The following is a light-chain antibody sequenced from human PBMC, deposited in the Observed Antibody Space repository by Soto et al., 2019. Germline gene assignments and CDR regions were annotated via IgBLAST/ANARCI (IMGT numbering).Light chain of an antibody. V-gene: IGKV1-5*01. Sequence: DIQMTQSPSTLSASVGDRVTITCRASQSISSWLAWYQQKPGKAPKLLIYDASSLESGVPSRFSGSGSGTEFTLTICSLQPDDFATYYCQQYSSYWTFGQGTKVDIK. CDR3: QQYSSYWT. J-gene: IGKJ1*01. CDR1: QSISSW. CDR2: DAS.